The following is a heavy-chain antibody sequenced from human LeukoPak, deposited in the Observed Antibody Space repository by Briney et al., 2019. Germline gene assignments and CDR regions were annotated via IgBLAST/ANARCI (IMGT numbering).Heavy chain of an antibody. CDR3: ARVGDFWRGGLFDY. J-gene: IGHJ4*02. V-gene: IGHV4-39*07. Sequence: SETLSLTCTVSGGSISSSSYYWGWIRQPPGEGLEWIGSIYYSGSTYYNPSLKSRVTISVDTSKNQFSLKLSSVTAADTAVYYCARVGDFWRGGLFDYWGQGTLVTVSS. CDR1: GGSISSSSYY. D-gene: IGHD3-3*01. CDR2: IYYSGST.